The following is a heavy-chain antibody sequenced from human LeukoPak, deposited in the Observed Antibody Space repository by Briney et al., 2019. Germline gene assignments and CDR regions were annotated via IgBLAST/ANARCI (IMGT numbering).Heavy chain of an antibody. V-gene: IGHV1-18*01. D-gene: IGHD4-17*01. CDR2: ISTYNGNT. CDR3: ARDSGYGDYVGNP. J-gene: IGHJ5*02. CDR1: GYTFPTYG. Sequence: GASVKVSCKASGYTFPTYGISWVRQAPGQGLEGMGWISTYNGNTNYAQKLQDRVTMTTDTSTSTAYMELRSLRSDDTAVYYCARDSGYGDYVGNPWGQGTLVTVSS.